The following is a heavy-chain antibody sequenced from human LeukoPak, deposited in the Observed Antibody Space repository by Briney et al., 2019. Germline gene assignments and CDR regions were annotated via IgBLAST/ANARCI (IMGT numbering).Heavy chain of an antibody. J-gene: IGHJ4*02. Sequence: SVKVSCKASGGTFSSYAISWVRQAPGQGLEWMGGIIPIFGTANYAQKFQGRVTITADESTSTAYMELSSLRSEDTAVYYCARDYQWLVLPLDWGQGTLVTVSS. CDR2: IIPIFGTA. CDR3: ARDYQWLVLPLD. V-gene: IGHV1-69*13. CDR1: GGTFSSYA. D-gene: IGHD6-19*01.